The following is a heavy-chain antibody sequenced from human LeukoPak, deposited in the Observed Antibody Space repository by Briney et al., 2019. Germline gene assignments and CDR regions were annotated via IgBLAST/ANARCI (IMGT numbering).Heavy chain of an antibody. CDR1: GGSISSGDYY. V-gene: IGHV4-30-4*08. Sequence: SETLSLTCTVSGGSISSGDYYWSWIRQPPGKGLEWIGYIYYSGSTYYNPSLKSRVTISVDTSKNQLPLKLTSVTAADTAQYYCASPREMATIYDAFDVWGQGTMVTVSS. CDR2: IYYSGST. CDR3: ASPREMATIYDAFDV. D-gene: IGHD5-24*01. J-gene: IGHJ3*01.